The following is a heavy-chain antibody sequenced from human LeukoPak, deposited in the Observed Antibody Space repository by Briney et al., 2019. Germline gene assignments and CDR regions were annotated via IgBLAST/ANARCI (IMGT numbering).Heavy chain of an antibody. CDR3: ARHVYPYYGSGSYPYYFDY. V-gene: IGHV4-59*05. CDR2: IYYSGST. D-gene: IGHD3-10*01. CDR1: GGSISSYY. J-gene: IGHJ4*02. Sequence: PSETLSLTCTVSGGSISSYYWSWIRQPPGKGLEWIGSIYYSGSTYYNPSLKSRVTISVDTSKNQFSLKLSSVTAADTAVYYCARHVYPYYGSGSYPYYFDYWGQGTLVTVSS.